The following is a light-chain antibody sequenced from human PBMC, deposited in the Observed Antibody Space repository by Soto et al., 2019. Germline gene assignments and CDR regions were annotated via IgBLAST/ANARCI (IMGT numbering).Light chain of an antibody. CDR2: DAS. V-gene: IGKV3-11*01. CDR1: QSVSNY. CDR3: HLRSNGPT. Sequence: EIELTQSPATLSLSVGERATLSCRASQSVSNYLAWYQQTPGQAPMLLIYDASNRATGIPARFSGSGSGKDFTLTSSSLAPEDIAVYYYHLRSNGPTFGAGTKVEIK. J-gene: IGKJ4*01.